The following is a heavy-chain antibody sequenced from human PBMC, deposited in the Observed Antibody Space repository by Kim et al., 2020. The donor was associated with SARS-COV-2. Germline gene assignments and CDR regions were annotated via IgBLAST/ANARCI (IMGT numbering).Heavy chain of an antibody. Sequence: SETLSLTCTVSGGSISSSSYYWGWIRQPPGKGLEWIGSIYYSGSTYYNPSLKSRVTISVDTSKNQFSQKLSSVTAADTAVYYCASTPYYYDSSGYYDLFDAFDIWGQGTMVTVSS. CDR3: ASTPYYYDSSGYYDLFDAFDI. D-gene: IGHD3-22*01. CDR2: IYYSGST. V-gene: IGHV4-39*01. J-gene: IGHJ3*02. CDR1: GGSISSSSYY.